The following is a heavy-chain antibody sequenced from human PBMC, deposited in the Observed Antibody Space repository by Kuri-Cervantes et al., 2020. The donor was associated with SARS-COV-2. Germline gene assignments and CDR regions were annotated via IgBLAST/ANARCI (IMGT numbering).Heavy chain of an antibody. CDR3: ARSAAAFYGMDV. Sequence: SETLSLTCSVSGDSISPYYWTWIRQPPGKGLEWIGHIYYSGSVNCNPSLMSRLTISVDKSKNQVSLKLTSVTAADTAVYYCARSAAAFYGMDVWGQGTTVTVSS. CDR1: GDSISPYY. D-gene: IGHD2-2*01. CDR2: IYYSGSV. V-gene: IGHV4-59*01. J-gene: IGHJ6*02.